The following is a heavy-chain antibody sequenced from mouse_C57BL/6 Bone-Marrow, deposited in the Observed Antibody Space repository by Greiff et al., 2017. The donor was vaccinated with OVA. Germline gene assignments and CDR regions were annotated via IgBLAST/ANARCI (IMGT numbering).Heavy chain of an antibody. V-gene: IGHV5-12*01. CDR3: ARHVEDYDAWFAY. CDR2: ISNGGGST. D-gene: IGHD2-4*01. Sequence: EVKLVESGGGLVQPGGSLKLSCAASGFTFSDYYMYWVRQTPEKRLEWVAYISNGGGSTYYPDTVKGRFTISRDNAKNTLYLQMSRLKSEDTAMYYCARHVEDYDAWFAYWGQGTLVTVSA. J-gene: IGHJ3*01. CDR1: GFTFSDYY.